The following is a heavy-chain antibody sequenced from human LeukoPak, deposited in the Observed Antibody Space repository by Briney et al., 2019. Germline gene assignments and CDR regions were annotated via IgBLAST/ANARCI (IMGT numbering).Heavy chain of an antibody. CDR1: GGTFSSYA. CDR3: ARHRRLQPMAVFDY. Sequence: GASVKVSCKASGGTFSSYAISWMRQAPGQGLEWMGGIIPIFGTANYAQKFQGRVTITTDGSTSTAYMELSSLRSEDTAVYYCARHRRLQPMAVFDYWGQGTLVTVSS. V-gene: IGHV1-69*05. D-gene: IGHD4-11*01. CDR2: IIPIFGTA. J-gene: IGHJ4*02.